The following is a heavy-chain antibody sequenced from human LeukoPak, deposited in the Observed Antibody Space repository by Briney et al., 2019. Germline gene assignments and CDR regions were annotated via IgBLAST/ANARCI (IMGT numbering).Heavy chain of an antibody. CDR2: IRYDGSYN. CDR1: GLIFSSSG. V-gene: IGHV3-30*02. D-gene: IGHD4-17*01. Sequence: GGSLRLSCAASGLIFSSSGMHWVRQAPGKGLEWVAFIRYDGSYNYYADSVKGRFTISRDSSKKTLYLQMNSLRVEDTAVYYCAKAMTTVTPFDYWGQGTLVTVSS. CDR3: AKAMTTVTPFDY. J-gene: IGHJ4*02.